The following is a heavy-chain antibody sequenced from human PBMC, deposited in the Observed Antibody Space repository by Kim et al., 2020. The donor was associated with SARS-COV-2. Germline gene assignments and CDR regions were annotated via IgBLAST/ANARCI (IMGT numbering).Heavy chain of an antibody. J-gene: IGHJ4*02. V-gene: IGHV4-34*01. CDR3: ARGDRLIGPRNDYVWGSYRYTGAGGYFDY. Sequence: SETLSLPCAVYGGSFSGYYWSWIRQPPGKGLEWIGEINHSGSTNYNPSLKSRVTISVDTSKNQFSLKLSSVTAADTAVYYCARGDRLIGPRNDYVWGSYRYTGAGGYFDYWGQGTLVTVSS. CDR2: INHSGST. D-gene: IGHD3-16*02. CDR1: GGSFSGYY.